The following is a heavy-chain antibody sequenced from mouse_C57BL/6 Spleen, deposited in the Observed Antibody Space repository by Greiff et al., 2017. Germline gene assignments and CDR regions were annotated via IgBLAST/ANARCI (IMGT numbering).Heavy chain of an antibody. CDR3: ARDPGQLGYFDY. J-gene: IGHJ2*01. CDR2: INYDGSST. V-gene: IGHV5-16*01. CDR1: GFTFSDYY. Sequence: EVKLVESEGGLVQPGSSMKLSCTASGFTFSDYYMAWVRQVPEKGLEWVANINYDGSSTYYLDSLKSRFIISRDNAKNILYLQMSSLKSEDTATYYCARDPGQLGYFDYWGQGTTLTVSS. D-gene: IGHD3-3*01.